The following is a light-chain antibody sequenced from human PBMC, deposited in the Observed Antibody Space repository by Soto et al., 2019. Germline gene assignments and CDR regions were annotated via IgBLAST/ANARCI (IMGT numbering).Light chain of an antibody. CDR1: QSVSSY. CDR2: DAS. J-gene: IGKJ2*01. CDR3: QQRSNWPPGYT. V-gene: IGKV3-11*01. Sequence: EIVLTQSPATLSLSPGARATLSCSASQSVSSYLAWYQQKPGQAPRLLIYDASNRATGIPARFSGSGSGTDFTLTISSLEPEDFAVYYCQQRSNWPPGYTFGQGTKLEIK.